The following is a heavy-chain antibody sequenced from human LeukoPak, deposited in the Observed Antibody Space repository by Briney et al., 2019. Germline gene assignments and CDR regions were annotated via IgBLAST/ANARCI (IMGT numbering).Heavy chain of an antibody. D-gene: IGHD6-13*01. CDR1: GYTFTGYY. Sequence: GASVKVSCKASGYTFTGYYMHWVRQAPGQGLEWMGWINPNSGGTNYAQKFQGRVTMTRDMSTSTVYMELSSLRSEDTAVYYCARGAYSSSWWRSYFDYWGQGTLVTVSS. V-gene: IGHV1-2*02. CDR3: ARGAYSSSWWRSYFDY. J-gene: IGHJ4*02. CDR2: INPNSGGT.